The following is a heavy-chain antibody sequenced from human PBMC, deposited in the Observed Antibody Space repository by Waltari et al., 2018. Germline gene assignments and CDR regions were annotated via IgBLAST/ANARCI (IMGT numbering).Heavy chain of an antibody. Sequence: QVQLQASGPGLVKPSETLSLTSTVSGGSISSYYVRWIRQPPGKGLEWIGYIYYSGSTNYNPSLKSRVTISVDTSKNQFSLKLSSVTAADTAVYYCARVTGYSSSWVDYWGQGTLVTVSS. CDR1: GGSISSYY. D-gene: IGHD6-13*01. CDR2: IYYSGST. V-gene: IGHV4-59*01. J-gene: IGHJ4*02. CDR3: ARVTGYSSSWVDY.